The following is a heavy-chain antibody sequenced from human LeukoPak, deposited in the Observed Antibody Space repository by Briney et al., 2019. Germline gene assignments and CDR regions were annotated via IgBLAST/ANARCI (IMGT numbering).Heavy chain of an antibody. J-gene: IGHJ3*02. CDR1: GYTFSGSY. V-gene: IGHV1-2*02. Sequence: ASVKVSCKASGYTFSGSYIHWVRQAPGQGLKWMGWINPKNGGTSYAEKFQGRVTMTRVTSISTAYMELSRLRSDDTAVFYCARAPPDAFDIWGQGTMVTVSS. CDR2: INPKNGGT. CDR3: ARAPPDAFDI.